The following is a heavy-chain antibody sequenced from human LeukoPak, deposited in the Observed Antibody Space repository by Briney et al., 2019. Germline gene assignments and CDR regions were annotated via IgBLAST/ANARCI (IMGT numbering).Heavy chain of an antibody. V-gene: IGHV1-2*02. Sequence: ASVKVSCKASGYTFTGYYMHWVRQAPGQGLEWMGWINPNSGGTNYAQKFQGRVTITRNTSISTAYMELSSLRSEDTAVYYCARGRNGGPYYYYYYMDVWGKGTTVTVSS. CDR2: INPNSGGT. J-gene: IGHJ6*03. D-gene: IGHD2-15*01. CDR1: GYTFTGYY. CDR3: ARGRNGGPYYYYYYMDV.